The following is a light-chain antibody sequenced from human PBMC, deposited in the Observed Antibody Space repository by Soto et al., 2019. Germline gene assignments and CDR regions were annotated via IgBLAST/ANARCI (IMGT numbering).Light chain of an antibody. CDR1: SSDVGGYNY. CDR2: DVS. Sequence: QSALTQPASVSGSPGQSITISCTGTSSDVGGYNYVSWYQQHPGKAPKLMIYDVSNRPSGVSNRFSGSKSGNTASLTISGLQAEVEADYYCSSYTSSSLYVFGTGTKLTVL. CDR3: SSYTSSSLYV. J-gene: IGLJ1*01. V-gene: IGLV2-14*01.